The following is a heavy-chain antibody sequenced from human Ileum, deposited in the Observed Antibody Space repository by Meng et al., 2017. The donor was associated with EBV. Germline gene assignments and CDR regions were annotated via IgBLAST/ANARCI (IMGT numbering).Heavy chain of an antibody. CDR2: IHHTRGP. J-gene: IGHJ4*02. CDR3: ASNGAFSLDH. CDR1: GDSISNEHW. V-gene: IGHV4-4*02. D-gene: IGHD2-8*01. Sequence: QVQRQGSGPGLVGASGTLALTCSVSGDSISNEHWWSWVRQSPGKGLEWIGEIHHTRGPNYNPSLKSRVIISVDKSNNHFSLRLSAVTAADTAVYYCASNGAFSLDHWGQGTLVTVSS.